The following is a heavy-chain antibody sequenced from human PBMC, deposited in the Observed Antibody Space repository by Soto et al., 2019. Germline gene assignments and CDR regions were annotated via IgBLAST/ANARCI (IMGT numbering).Heavy chain of an antibody. CDR3: ATKRGGLLWFGESIPLDY. Sequence: EVQLLESGGGLVQPGGSLRLSCAASGFTFSSYVMNWVHQAPGKGLEWVSAITGSGGSTYYADSVKGRFTISRDISKNTLDLQLNSLRAEDTAVYNCATKRGGLLWFGESIPLDYWGQVTLVTVSS. D-gene: IGHD3-10*01. V-gene: IGHV3-23*01. CDR2: ITGSGGST. CDR1: GFTFSSYV. J-gene: IGHJ4*02.